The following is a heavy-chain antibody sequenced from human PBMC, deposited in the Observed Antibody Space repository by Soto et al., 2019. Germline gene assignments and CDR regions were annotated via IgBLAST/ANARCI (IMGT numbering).Heavy chain of an antibody. J-gene: IGHJ3*02. Sequence: GGSLRLSCAASGFTFSSYSMNWVRQAPGKGLEWVSSISSSSSYIYYADSVKGRFTISRDNAKNSLYLQMNSLRAEDTAVYYCASPGTTGAVDAFDIWGQGTMVTVSS. CDR3: ASPGTTGAVDAFDI. D-gene: IGHD1-1*01. CDR2: ISSSSSYI. CDR1: GFTFSSYS. V-gene: IGHV3-21*01.